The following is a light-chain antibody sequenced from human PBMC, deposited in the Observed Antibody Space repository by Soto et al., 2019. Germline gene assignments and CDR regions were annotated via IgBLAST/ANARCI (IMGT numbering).Light chain of an antibody. CDR2: EVS. Sequence: QSVLTQPASVSGSPGQSITISCTGTNSDVVGYNYVSLYQQHPGKAPKLMIYEVSHRPSGISSRFSGSKSGNTASLTISGLQAEDEADYYCISYTSSSYTSSGTRVFGGGTKLTVL. CDR1: NSDVVGYNY. CDR3: ISYTSSSYTSSGTRV. J-gene: IGLJ3*02. V-gene: IGLV2-14*01.